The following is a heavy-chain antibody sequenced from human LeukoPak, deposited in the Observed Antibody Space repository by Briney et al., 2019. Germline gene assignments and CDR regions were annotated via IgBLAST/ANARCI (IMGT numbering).Heavy chain of an antibody. V-gene: IGHV4-61*01. CDR1: GGSASSGSYY. D-gene: IGHD2-15*01. J-gene: IGHJ3*02. CDR3: ARDLRYCSGGSCYFAFDI. Sequence: PSETLSLTCTVSGGSASSGSYYWSWILQPPGKGLEWIGYIYYSGSTNYNPSLKSRVTISVDTSKNQFSLKLSSVTAADTAVYYCARDLRYCSGGSCYFAFDIWGQGTMVTVSS. CDR2: IYYSGST.